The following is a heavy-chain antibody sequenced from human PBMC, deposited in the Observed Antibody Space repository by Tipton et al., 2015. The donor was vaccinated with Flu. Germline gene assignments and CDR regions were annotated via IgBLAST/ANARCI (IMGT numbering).Heavy chain of an antibody. D-gene: IGHD2-21*01. CDR1: GFTFESYW. J-gene: IGHJ4*02. CDR3: ARQLGGGDCY. Sequence: SLRLSCAAPGFTFESYWMDWVRQAPGKGLEWVANIKQDGSVKYYVDSVKGRFTISRDNAKNSLYLQMNSLRAEDTAVYYCARQLGGGDCYWGQGTLVTVSS. V-gene: IGHV3-7*03. CDR2: IKQDGSVK.